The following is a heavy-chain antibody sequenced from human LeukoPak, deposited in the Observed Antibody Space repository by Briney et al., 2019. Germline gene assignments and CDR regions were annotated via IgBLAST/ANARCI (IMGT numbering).Heavy chain of an antibody. CDR1: GFPFSRYE. V-gene: IGHV3-48*03. D-gene: IGHD5-12*01. Sequence: GSLSLSCAASGFPFSRYEMNWVRQAPGKGLEWVSYISSSGSTIYYADSVKGGFTISRENAKHPLSLQMNSLRAEDTAVYYCAKVGNEGYGRLPFDAGGEGTLVTVSS. CDR3: AKVGNEGYGRLPFDA. J-gene: IGHJ5*01. CDR2: ISSSGSTI.